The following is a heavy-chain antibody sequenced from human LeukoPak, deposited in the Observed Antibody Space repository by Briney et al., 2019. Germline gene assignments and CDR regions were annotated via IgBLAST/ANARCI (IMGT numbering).Heavy chain of an antibody. J-gene: IGHJ4*02. CDR3: VRNSDYWSGYFPF. V-gene: IGHV1-8*01. CDR2: MNPDSGNT. CDR1: GYTFTDCD. D-gene: IGHD3-3*01. Sequence: ASVKASCKASGYTFTDCDINWVRQAPGQGLEWMGWMNPDSGNTGYAQKFQVRVSMTRDTSISTAYMELSSPRYEDTAVYYCVRNSDYWSGYFPFWGQGTLVTVSS.